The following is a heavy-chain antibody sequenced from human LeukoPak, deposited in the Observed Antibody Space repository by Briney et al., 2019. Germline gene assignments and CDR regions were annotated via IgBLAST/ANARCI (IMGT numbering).Heavy chain of an antibody. CDR2: ISYDGSNK. Sequence: PGGSLRLSCAASGFTFSSYGLQWVRQAPGKGLEWVAVISYDGSNKYYADSVKGRFTISRDNAKNTVYLQMNSLRAEDTAVYYCARDSRWYNGRYYDEGIDYWGQGTLVTVSS. D-gene: IGHD1-26*01. CDR3: ARDSRWYNGRYYDEGIDY. V-gene: IGHV3-30*03. CDR1: GFTFSSYG. J-gene: IGHJ4*02.